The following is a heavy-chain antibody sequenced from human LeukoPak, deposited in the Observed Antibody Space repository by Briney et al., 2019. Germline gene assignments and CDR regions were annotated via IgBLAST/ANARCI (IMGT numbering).Heavy chain of an antibody. CDR1: GGSISSYY. D-gene: IGHD3-22*01. CDR2: IYNSGSS. Sequence: SETLSLTCTVSGGSISSYYWSWIRQPPGKRLEWIGHIYNSGSSNYNPSLRSRVTISVDTSKNQFSLRLSSVTAADTAVYYCARAPYDSSVEFYFDYWGQGTLVTVSS. CDR3: ARAPYDSSVEFYFDY. V-gene: IGHV4-59*01. J-gene: IGHJ4*02.